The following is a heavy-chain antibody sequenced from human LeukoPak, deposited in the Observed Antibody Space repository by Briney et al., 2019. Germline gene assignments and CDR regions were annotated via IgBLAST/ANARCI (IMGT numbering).Heavy chain of an antibody. J-gene: IGHJ4*02. CDR2: ISSSSSTI. V-gene: IGHV3-48*01. CDR1: GFTFSSYS. D-gene: IGHD2-21*01. Sequence: GGSLRLSCAASGFTFSSYSMNWVRQAPGKGLEWVSYISSSSSTIYYADSVKGRLTISRDNAKNSLYLQMNSLRAEDTAVYYCARGVRSQNFDYWGQGTLVTVSS. CDR3: ARGVRSQNFDY.